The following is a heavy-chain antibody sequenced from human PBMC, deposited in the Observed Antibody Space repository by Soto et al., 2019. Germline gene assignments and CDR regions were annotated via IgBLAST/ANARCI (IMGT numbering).Heavy chain of an antibody. CDR3: AKEGSDSYGYEYYFDY. CDR2: ISGSGGST. J-gene: IGHJ4*02. CDR1: GFTFSSYA. D-gene: IGHD5-18*01. V-gene: IGHV3-23*01. Sequence: PGGSLRLSCAASGFTFSSYAMSWVRQAPGKGLEWVSAISGSGGSTYYADSVKGRFTSSRDNSKNTLYLQMNSLRAEDTAVYYCAKEGSDSYGYEYYFDYWGQGTLVTVSS.